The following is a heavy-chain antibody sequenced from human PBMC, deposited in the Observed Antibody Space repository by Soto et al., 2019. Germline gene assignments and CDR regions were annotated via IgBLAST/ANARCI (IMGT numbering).Heavy chain of an antibody. CDR1: GGSISSYY. CDR2: IYYSGST. J-gene: IGHJ4*02. V-gene: IGHV4-59*01. Sequence: KPSETLSLTCTVSGGSISSYYWSWIRQPPGKGLEWIGYIYYSGSTNYNPSLKSRVTISVDTSKNQFSLKLSSVTAADTAVYYCAVLLSGSYYYYFDYWGQGTLVTVSS. D-gene: IGHD3-10*01. CDR3: AVLLSGSYYYYFDY.